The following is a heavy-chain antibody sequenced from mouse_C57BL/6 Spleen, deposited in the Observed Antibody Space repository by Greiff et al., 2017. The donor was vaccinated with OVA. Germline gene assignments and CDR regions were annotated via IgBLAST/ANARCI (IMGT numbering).Heavy chain of an antibody. J-gene: IGHJ4*01. D-gene: IGHD1-1*01. Sequence: EVMLVESGGGLVKPGGSLKLSCAASGFTFSDYGMHWVRQAPEKGLEWVAYISSGSSTIYYADTVKGRFTISRDNAKNTLFLQMTSLRSEDTAMYYCARDYYYGSSYTLYAMDYWGQGTSVTVSS. CDR3: ARDYYYGSSYTLYAMDY. CDR2: ISSGSSTI. CDR1: GFTFSDYG. V-gene: IGHV5-17*01.